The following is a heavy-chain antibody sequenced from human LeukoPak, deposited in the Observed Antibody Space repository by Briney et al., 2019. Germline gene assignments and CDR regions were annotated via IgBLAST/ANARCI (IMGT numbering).Heavy chain of an antibody. CDR1: GFTFSSYA. CDR3: AKDHQYFRITSGLAQY. J-gene: IGHJ1*01. CDR2: ITDSGGST. V-gene: IGHV3-23*01. Sequence: GGSLRLSCAASGFTFSSYAMSWVRQAPGKGLEWVSVITDSGGSTYYADSVKGRFTISRDNSKNTLYLQMNSLRADETAVYYCAKDHQYFRITSGLAQYWGQGTLVTVSS. D-gene: IGHD2-2*01.